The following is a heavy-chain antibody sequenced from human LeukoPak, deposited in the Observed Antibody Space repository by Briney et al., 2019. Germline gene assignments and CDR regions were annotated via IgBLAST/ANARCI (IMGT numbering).Heavy chain of an antibody. CDR3: ARRSEGVIRSYYYYYMDV. J-gene: IGHJ6*03. Sequence: SETLSLTCTVSGGSISSYYWSWIRQPPGKGLEGIGYIYYSGSTNYNPSLESRVTISVHTSKNQFSLKLSSVTAADTAVYYCARRSEGVIRSYYYYYMDVWGKGTTVTVSS. D-gene: IGHD3-10*01. CDR1: GGSISSYY. V-gene: IGHV4-59*01. CDR2: IYYSGST.